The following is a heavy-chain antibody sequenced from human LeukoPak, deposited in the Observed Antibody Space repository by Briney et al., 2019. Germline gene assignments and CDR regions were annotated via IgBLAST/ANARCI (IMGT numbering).Heavy chain of an antibody. CDR3: ARVISDDAFDI. CDR2: ISSTGSTI. J-gene: IGHJ3*02. CDR1: VFTLSDYY. Sequence: VGGLRLSRAASVFTLSDYYMSWIRPAPGKGLEGVSYISSTGSTIYYADSVKGRFTISRDNAKNSLYLQMNSLRAEDTAVYYCARVISDDAFDIWGQGTMVTVSS. D-gene: IGHD3-10*01. V-gene: IGHV3-11*01.